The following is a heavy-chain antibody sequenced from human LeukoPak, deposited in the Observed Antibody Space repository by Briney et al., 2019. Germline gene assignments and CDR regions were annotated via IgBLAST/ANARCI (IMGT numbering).Heavy chain of an antibody. CDR3: ARDRTTSHFDY. CDR1: GGSISSYY. D-gene: IGHD4-17*01. J-gene: IGHJ4*02. CDR2: IYYSGST. Sequence: SETLSLTCTVSGGSISSYYWSWIRQPPGKGLEWIGYIYYSGSTNYNPSLKSRVTISVDTSKNQFSLKLSSVTAADVAVYYCARDRTTSHFDYWGQGTLVTVSS. V-gene: IGHV4-59*01.